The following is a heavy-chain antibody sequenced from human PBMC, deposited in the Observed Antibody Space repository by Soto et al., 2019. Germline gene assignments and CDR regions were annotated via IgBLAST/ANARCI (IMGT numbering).Heavy chain of an antibody. J-gene: IGHJ5*02. CDR1: GFTFSSYS. CDR3: ARGRYSSSSGGGDWFDP. Sequence: GGSLRLSCAASGFTFSSYSMNWVRQAPGKGLEWVSSISSSSSYIYYADSVKGRFTISRDNAKNSLYLQMNSLRSEDTAVYYCARGRYSSSSGGGDWFDPWGQGTLVTVSS. CDR2: ISSSSSYI. V-gene: IGHV3-21*04. D-gene: IGHD6-6*01.